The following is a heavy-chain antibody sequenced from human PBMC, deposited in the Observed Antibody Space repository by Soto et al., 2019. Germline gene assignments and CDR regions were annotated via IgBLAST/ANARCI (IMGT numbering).Heavy chain of an antibody. CDR2: IIPIFGTA. D-gene: IGHD4-17*01. V-gene: IGHV1-69*01. CDR3: AKGTRYGDYRVFYFDY. J-gene: IGHJ4*02. CDR1: GGTFSSYA. Sequence: QVQLVQSGAEVKKPGSSVKVSCKASGGTFSSYAISWVRQAPGQGLEWMGGIIPIFGTANYAQKFQGRVTITADESTSTAYMELSSLRSEDTAVYYCAKGTRYGDYRVFYFDYWGQGTLVTVSS.